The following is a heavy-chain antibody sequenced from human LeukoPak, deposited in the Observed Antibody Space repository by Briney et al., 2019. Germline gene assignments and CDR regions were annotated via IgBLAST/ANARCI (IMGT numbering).Heavy chain of an antibody. J-gene: IGHJ4*02. D-gene: IGHD1-26*01. CDR3: ARQSGYFPFDY. CDR1: GGSFSGYY. Sequence: SETLSPTCAVYGGSFSGYYWSWIRQPPGKGLEWIGEINHSGSTNYNPSLKSRVTISVDTSKNQFSLKLSSVTAADTAVYYCARQSGYFPFDYWGQGTLVTVSS. CDR2: INHSGST. V-gene: IGHV4-34*01.